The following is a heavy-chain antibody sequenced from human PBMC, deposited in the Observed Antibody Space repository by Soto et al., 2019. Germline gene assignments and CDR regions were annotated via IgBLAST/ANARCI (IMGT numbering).Heavy chain of an antibody. D-gene: IGHD3-22*01. CDR3: AREATTYYYDSSGPRWFDP. J-gene: IGHJ5*02. V-gene: IGHV4-59*01. Sequence: SQTQPVPWSVVCGTSGSFSWRCIRQTTGKGLEWFGYIYYSGSTNDNPSLKTRDTISVDTLKNQFSLKLSSVTAADTAVYYCAREATTYYYDSSGPRWFDPWGQGTLVTVPS. CDR2: IYYSGST. CDR1: CGTSGSFS.